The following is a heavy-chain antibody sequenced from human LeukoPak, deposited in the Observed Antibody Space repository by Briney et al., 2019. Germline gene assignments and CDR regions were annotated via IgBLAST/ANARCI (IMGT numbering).Heavy chain of an antibody. CDR2: IYYSGST. D-gene: IGHD4-17*01. CDR3: ARDEYGLIDY. J-gene: IGHJ4*02. CDR1: GGSISSYY. V-gene: IGHV4-59*12. Sequence: SETLSLTCTVSGGSISSYYWSWIRQPPGKGLEWIGYIYYSGSTNYNPSLKSRVTISVDTSKNQFSLKLSSVTAADTAVYYCARDEYGLIDYWGQGTLVTVSS.